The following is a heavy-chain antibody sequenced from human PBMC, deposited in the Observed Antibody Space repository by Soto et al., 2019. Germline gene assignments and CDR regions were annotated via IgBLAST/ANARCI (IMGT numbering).Heavy chain of an antibody. CDR2: TSGSGGST. D-gene: IGHD1-1*01. V-gene: IGHV3-23*01. CDR3: AKGGVSRLRVPFDY. J-gene: IGHJ4*02. CDR1: GFTFSSYA. Sequence: EVQLLESGGGLVQPGGSLRLSCAASGFTFSSYAMSWVRQAPGEGLEWVSATSGSGGSTYYADSVKGRFTISRDNSKNSLYLQMNSLRAEDRAVYYCAKGGVSRLRVPFDYWGQGTLVTVYS.